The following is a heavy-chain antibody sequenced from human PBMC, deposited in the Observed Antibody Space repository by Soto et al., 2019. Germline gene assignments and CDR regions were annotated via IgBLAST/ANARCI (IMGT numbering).Heavy chain of an antibody. CDR1: GGSISSGGYY. J-gene: IGHJ5*02. Sequence: QVQLQESGPGLVKPSQTLSLTCTVTGGSISSGGYYWHWIRQHPGKGLEYIGYIYSSGSTYYNPSLETRVTMPVDTSKNQFSLDLSSVTDADTAVYYCARDGKGEYTYGYWFDPWGQGTLVTVSS. CDR2: IYSSGST. V-gene: IGHV4-31*03. CDR3: ARDGKGEYTYGYWFDP. D-gene: IGHD5-18*01.